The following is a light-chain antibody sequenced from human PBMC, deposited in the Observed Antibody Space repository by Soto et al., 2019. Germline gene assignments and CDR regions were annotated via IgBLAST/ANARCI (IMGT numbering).Light chain of an antibody. CDR3: CSYAGTVI. CDR1: SSDIGSYNL. CDR2: EAS. J-gene: IGLJ2*01. Sequence: QSVLTQPASVSGSPGQAITISCTETSSDIGSYNLVSWYQQHPGQAPKLMIYEASKRPSGVSNRFSGSKSGNTASLAISGLQAEDEAVYYCCSYAGTVIFGGGTQLTVL. V-gene: IGLV2-23*01.